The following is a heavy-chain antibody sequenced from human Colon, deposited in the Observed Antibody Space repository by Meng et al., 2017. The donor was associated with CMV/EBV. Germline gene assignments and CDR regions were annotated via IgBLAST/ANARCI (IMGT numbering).Heavy chain of an antibody. CDR2: ISAHSGDT. CDR3: ARDWEAAWNTVITDC. D-gene: IGHD1/OR15-1a*01. CDR1: GYTFSNYG. Sequence: SGYTFSNYGIRWLRRAPGQGLEWMGWISAHSGDTWLISPFKQRVILTTDTASSTAHMELTDLTSDDTAVYYCARDWEAAWNTVITDCWGQGTLVTVSS. V-gene: IGHV1-18*01. J-gene: IGHJ4*02.